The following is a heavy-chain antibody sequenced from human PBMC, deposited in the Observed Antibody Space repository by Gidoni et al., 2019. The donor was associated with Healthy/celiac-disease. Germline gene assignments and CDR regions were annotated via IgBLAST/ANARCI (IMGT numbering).Heavy chain of an antibody. CDR2: MAPRDSYP. CDR1: GDSFTSYW. J-gene: IGHJ6*02. D-gene: IGHD3-10*01. V-gene: IGHV5-10-1*03. Sequence: EVQLVQSGAEGKKRGEAPRIHCRGAGDSFTSYWNSWARQMPGNGLEWMGRMAPRDSYPTSSPSFQGHVTLSADKSISTAYLQWSSLKASDTAMYYCASQYYYGSGYYYYGMDVWGQGTTVTVSS. CDR3: ASQYYYGSGYYYYGMDV.